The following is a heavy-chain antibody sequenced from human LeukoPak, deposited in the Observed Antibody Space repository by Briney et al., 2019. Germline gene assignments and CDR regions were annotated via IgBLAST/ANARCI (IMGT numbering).Heavy chain of an antibody. V-gene: IGHV4-59*08. Sequence: SETLSLTCTVSGGSISSYYWSWIRQPPGKGLEWIGYIYYSGSTNYNPSLKSRVTISVDTSKNRFSLKLSSVTAADTAVYYCALQGVDAFDIWGQGTMITVSS. CDR2: IYYSGST. J-gene: IGHJ3*02. D-gene: IGHD4-11*01. CDR1: GGSISSYY. CDR3: ALQGVDAFDI.